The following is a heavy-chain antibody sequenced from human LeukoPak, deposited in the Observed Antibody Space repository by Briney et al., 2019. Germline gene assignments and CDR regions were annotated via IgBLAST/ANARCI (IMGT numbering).Heavy chain of an antibody. Sequence: PGGSLRLSCAASGFTLSYYWMHWVRQAPGKGLVWVSCINGDGSSTNYADSVKGRFTISRDNAKNTLYLEMNSRRAEDTAVYYCTRDPRNKGFDPWGQGTLVTVSS. J-gene: IGHJ5*02. CDR1: GFTLSYYW. CDR3: TRDPRNKGFDP. CDR2: INGDGSST. V-gene: IGHV3-74*01. D-gene: IGHD1/OR15-1a*01.